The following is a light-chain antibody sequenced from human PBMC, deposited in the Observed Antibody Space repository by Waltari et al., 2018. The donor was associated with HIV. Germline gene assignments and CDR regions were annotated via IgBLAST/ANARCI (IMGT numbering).Light chain of an antibody. CDR3: CSYAGSSNWV. V-gene: IGLV2-23*01. CDR1: SSDVGNYNL. CDR2: EGI. J-gene: IGLJ3*02. Sequence: QSALTQPASVSGSPGQSITISCTGSSSDVGNYNLVSWYQQHPGKAPKLMIYEGINRPAGVSNRFGGSKSGNTASLTISGLQAEDEADYYCCSYAGSSNWVFGGGTKLTVL.